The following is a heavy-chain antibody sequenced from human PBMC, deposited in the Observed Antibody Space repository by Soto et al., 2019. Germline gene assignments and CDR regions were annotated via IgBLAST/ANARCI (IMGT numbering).Heavy chain of an antibody. J-gene: IGHJ6*02. D-gene: IGHD4-17*01. CDR1: GYGVNKYW. CDR2: IYPGDSDT. CDR3: ARHDYPPNYYGMDV. Sequence: PGXSLNISCKGSGYGVNKYWSVWMRQNPGKGLEWMGIIYPGDSDTRYSPSFQGQVTISADKSISTAYLQWSSLKASDTAMYYCARHDYPPNYYGMDVWGQGTTVTVSS. V-gene: IGHV5-51*01.